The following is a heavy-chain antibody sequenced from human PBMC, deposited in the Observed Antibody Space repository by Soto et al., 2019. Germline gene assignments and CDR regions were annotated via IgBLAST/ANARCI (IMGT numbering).Heavy chain of an antibody. J-gene: IGHJ4*02. CDR1: GGSISSYY. V-gene: IGHV4-59*08. D-gene: IGHD3-10*01. CDR3: AASGYAGYFDY. CDR2: IYYSGST. Sequence: SETLSLTCTVSGGSISSYYWSWIRQPPGKGLEWIGYIYYSGSTNYNPSLKSRVTISVDTSKNQFSLKLSSVTAADTAVYYCAASGYAGYFDYWGQGTLVTVSS.